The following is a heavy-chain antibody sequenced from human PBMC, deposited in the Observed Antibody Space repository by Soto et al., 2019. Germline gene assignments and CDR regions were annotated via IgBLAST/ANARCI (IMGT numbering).Heavy chain of an antibody. Sequence: GGSLRLSCAASGFTFSDYYMSWIRQAPGKGLEWVSYISSSGSTIYYADSVKGRFTISRDNAKNSPYLQMNSLRAEDTAVYYCARDRVDIVATTKNTLYYYYYMDVWGKGTTVTVSS. CDR2: ISSSGSTI. CDR3: ARDRVDIVATTKNTLYYYYYMDV. CDR1: GFTFSDYY. V-gene: IGHV3-11*01. D-gene: IGHD5-12*01. J-gene: IGHJ6*03.